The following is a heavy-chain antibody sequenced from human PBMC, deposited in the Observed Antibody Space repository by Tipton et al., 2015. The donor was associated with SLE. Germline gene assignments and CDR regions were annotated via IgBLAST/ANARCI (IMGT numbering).Heavy chain of an antibody. J-gene: IGHJ4*02. CDR1: DDSISGSYY. V-gene: IGHV4-61*02. D-gene: IGHD5-24*01. Sequence: TLSLTCTVSDDSISGSYYWSWIRQPAGKGLEWIGRISSTGITNYNPSLKSQVTISVDASKNQFSLKLNSVTAADTAVYYCARAKSWLPLDFWGLGTLVAVSS. CDR3: ARAKSWLPLDF. CDR2: ISSTGIT.